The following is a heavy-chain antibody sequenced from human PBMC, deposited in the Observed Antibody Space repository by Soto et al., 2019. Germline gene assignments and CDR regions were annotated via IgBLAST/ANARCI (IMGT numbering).Heavy chain of an antibody. V-gene: IGHV3-15*01. CDR1: GFTFSNAW. D-gene: IGHD3-9*01. CDR2: IKSKTDGGTT. Sequence: GGSLRLSCAASGFTFSNAWMSWVRQAPGKGLEWVGRIKSKTDGGTTDYAAPVKGRVTISRDDSKNTLYLQMNSLKTEDTAVYYCTTYDILTGYPYYYYGMDVWGQGTTVTVSS. J-gene: IGHJ6*02. CDR3: TTYDILTGYPYYYYGMDV.